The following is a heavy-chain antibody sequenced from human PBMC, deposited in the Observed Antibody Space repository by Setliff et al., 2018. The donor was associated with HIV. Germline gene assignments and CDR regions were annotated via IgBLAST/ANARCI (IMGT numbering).Heavy chain of an antibody. Sequence: ASETLSLTCAVYGGSFSGHYWSWIRQSPGKGLEWIGEINHSGISNFNPSLKSRVTIPIDTPRNQFSLKLSSVTAADTAVYYCARVDCSSTSCYRDYYYYMDVWGKGTTVTVSS. V-gene: IGHV4-34*01. CDR1: GGSFSGHY. CDR2: INHSGIS. J-gene: IGHJ6*03. CDR3: ARVDCSSTSCYRDYYYYMDV. D-gene: IGHD2-2*01.